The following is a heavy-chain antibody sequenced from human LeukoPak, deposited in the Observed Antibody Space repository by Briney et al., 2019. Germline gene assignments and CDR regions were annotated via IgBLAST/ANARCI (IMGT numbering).Heavy chain of an antibody. CDR1: GFTFRSYT. Sequence: GGSLRLSCAASGFTFRSYTMNWVRQAPGKGLEWVSSISSNAAYIYYADSLKGRFTIPRDNVRNSLYLQINSLRAEDTAVYYCAREAGRYSSDIDWFDPWGQGVLVTVSS. D-gene: IGHD6-25*01. J-gene: IGHJ5*02. CDR2: ISSNAAYI. CDR3: AREAGRYSSDIDWFDP. V-gene: IGHV3-21*01.